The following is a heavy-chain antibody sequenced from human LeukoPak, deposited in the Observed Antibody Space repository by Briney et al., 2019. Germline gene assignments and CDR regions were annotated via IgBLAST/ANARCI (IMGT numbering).Heavy chain of an antibody. CDR3: ARGGSGYDWFDP. D-gene: IGHD5-12*01. J-gene: IGHJ5*02. V-gene: IGHV4-4*02. CDR2: INHSGST. CDR1: GDSISTSHC. Sequence: PSGTLSLTCAVSGDSISTSHCWSWVRQPPGKGLEWIGEINHSGSTNYNPSLKSRVTISVDTSKNLFSLNLKLTSVTAADTAVYYCARGGSGYDWFDPWGQGTLVTVSS.